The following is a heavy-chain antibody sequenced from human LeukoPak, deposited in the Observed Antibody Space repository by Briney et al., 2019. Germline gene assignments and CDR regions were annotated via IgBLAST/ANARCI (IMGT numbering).Heavy chain of an antibody. J-gene: IGHJ4*02. CDR2: IYYSGST. Sequence: SETLSLTCTVSGGSISSSSYYWGWIRQPPGKGLEWIGSIYYSGSTYYNPSLKSRVTISVDTSKNQFSLKLSSVTAADTAVYYCARDLVRPITFGGVNKAFDYWGQGTLVTVSS. V-gene: IGHV4-39*07. D-gene: IGHD3-16*01. CDR1: GGSISSSSYY. CDR3: ARDLVRPITFGGVNKAFDY.